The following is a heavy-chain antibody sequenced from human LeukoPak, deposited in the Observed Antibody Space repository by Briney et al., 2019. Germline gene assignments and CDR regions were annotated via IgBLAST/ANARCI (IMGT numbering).Heavy chain of an antibody. Sequence: RASVKVSFKSSGYTFTSYGISWVRQAPGQGLAWMGWISAYNGNTNYAQKLQGRVTMTTDTSTSTAYMELKSLRSDDTAVYYCARVAVSAYYYYFMDVWGKGTTVTVSS. CDR3: ARVAVSAYYYYFMDV. V-gene: IGHV1-18*01. J-gene: IGHJ6*03. D-gene: IGHD6-25*01. CDR1: GYTFTSYG. CDR2: ISAYNGNT.